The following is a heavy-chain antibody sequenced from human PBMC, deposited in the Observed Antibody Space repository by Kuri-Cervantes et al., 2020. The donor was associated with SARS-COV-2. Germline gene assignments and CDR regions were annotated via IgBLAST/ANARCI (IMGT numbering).Heavy chain of an antibody. V-gene: IGHV3-23*01. D-gene: IGHD3-22*01. Sequence: GGSLRLSCAASGFTFSSYAMSWVRQAPGKGLEWVSAISAGGSSTYYADSVKGRFTISRDNARNTLYLQMNSLRAEDTAVYYCARDRYAYYDSSGYTGRGDAFDIWGQGTMVTVSS. CDR3: ARDRYAYYDSSGYTGRGDAFDI. J-gene: IGHJ3*02. CDR1: GFTFSSYA. CDR2: ISAGGSST.